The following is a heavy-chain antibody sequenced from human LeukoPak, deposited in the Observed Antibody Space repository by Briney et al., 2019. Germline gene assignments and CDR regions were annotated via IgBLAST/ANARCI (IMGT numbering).Heavy chain of an antibody. V-gene: IGHV3-30*18. CDR2: ISYHGNKK. Sequence: GGSLRLSCGASGFTFSSYGMHWVRQAPGKGLEWVAVISYHGNKKYYADSVQRRFTIFRDNSKNTVYLQMNSLRAEDTAVYYCSKVSLNYYFDYWGQGTLVIVSS. D-gene: IGHD5/OR15-5a*01. CDR1: GFTFSSYG. CDR3: SKVSLNYYFDY. J-gene: IGHJ4*02.